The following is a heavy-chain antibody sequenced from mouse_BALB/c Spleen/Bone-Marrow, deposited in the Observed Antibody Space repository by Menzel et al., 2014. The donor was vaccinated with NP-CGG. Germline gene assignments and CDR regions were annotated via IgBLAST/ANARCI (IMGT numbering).Heavy chain of an antibody. CDR1: GLTFSDYY. CDR3: ARQDYSYYYAMDY. V-gene: IGHV5-12*01. J-gene: IGHJ4*01. D-gene: IGHD2-13*01. CDR2: ISNGGGST. Sequence: EVQLVESGGGLVQPGGSLKLSCAPSGLTFSDYYMYWVRQTPEKRLEWVAYISNGGGSTYYPDTVKGRFTISRDNAKNTLYLQMSRLKFEDTAMYYCARQDYSYYYAMDYWGQGTSVTVSS.